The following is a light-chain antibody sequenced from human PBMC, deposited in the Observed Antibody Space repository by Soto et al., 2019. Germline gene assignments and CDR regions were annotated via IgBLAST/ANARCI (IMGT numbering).Light chain of an antibody. J-gene: IGKJ5*01. CDR3: QQSYKMPS. V-gene: IGKV1-39*01. CDR1: RNVSIY. Sequence: EIPLTQSPSSLAASVGDRLTLTCRASRNVSIYLNWYQHKPGKGPTLLIHATSNLQIGVPSRFSGSGSGTEFTLTISSLEPEDFGTYYCQQSYKMPSFGQGTRREI. CDR2: ATS.